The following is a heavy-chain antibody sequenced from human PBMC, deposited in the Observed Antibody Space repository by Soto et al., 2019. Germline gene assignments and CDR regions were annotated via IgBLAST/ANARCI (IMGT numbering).Heavy chain of an antibody. CDR2: IYYSGST. V-gene: IGHV4-59*01. J-gene: IGHJ6*02. CDR1: GGSISSYY. CDR3: ARDRSHYYYGMDV. Sequence: SETLSLTCTVSGGSISSYYWSWIRQPPGKGLEWIGYIYYSGSTNYNPSLKSRVTISVDTSKNQFSLKLSSVTAADTAVYYCARDRSHYYYGMDVWGQGTTVTVS.